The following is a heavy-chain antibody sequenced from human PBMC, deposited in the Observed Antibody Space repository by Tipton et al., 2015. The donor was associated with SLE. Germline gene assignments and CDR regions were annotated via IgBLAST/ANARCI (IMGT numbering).Heavy chain of an antibody. J-gene: IGHJ6*02. CDR1: GGSISSSSYY. Sequence: TLSLTCTVSGGSISSSSYYWSWIRQPPGKGLEWIGEINHSGSTNYNPSLKSRVTISVDTSKNQFSLKLSSVTAADTAVYYCARGPRGSSWSRGMDVWGQGTTVTVSS. CDR2: INHSGST. CDR3: ARGPRGSSWSRGMDV. V-gene: IGHV4-39*07. D-gene: IGHD6-13*01.